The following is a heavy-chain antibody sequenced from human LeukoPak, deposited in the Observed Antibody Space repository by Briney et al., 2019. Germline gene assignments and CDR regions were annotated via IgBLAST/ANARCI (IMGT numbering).Heavy chain of an antibody. J-gene: IGHJ6*03. CDR3: ARTTEGGYTYDYFYYYYLDV. CDR1: GGAINSYY. D-gene: IGHD5-18*01. Sequence: PSETLSLTCTVSGGAINSYYWGWIRQPPRKGLGWIGDIYYSGSTNYNPSLKSRVTISLDTSKNQFSLKLSSVTAADTAVYYCARTTEGGYTYDYFYYYYLDVRGKGTTVTISS. V-gene: IGHV4-59*01. CDR2: IYYSGST.